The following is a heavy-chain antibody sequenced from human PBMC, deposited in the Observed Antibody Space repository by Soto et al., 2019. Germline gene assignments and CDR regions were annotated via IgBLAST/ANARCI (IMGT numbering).Heavy chain of an antibody. V-gene: IGHV2-70*01. D-gene: IGHD3-16*02. CDR2: IDWDDDK. Sequence: SRPTLVNPTHTLALTCTFSGFSLTTRRMCVSLLRQPPGKALEWLALIDWDDDKYYSTSLKTRLTISKDTSKNQVVLTVTNMDPVDTATYFCARLSYRSLNFDYWGQGTLVTVSS. J-gene: IGHJ4*02. CDR1: GFSLTTRRMC. CDR3: ARLSYRSLNFDY.